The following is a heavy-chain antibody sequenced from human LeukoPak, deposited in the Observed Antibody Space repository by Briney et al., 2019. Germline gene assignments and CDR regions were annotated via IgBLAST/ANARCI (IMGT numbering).Heavy chain of an antibody. CDR2: IYYSGST. D-gene: IGHD5-18*01. Sequence: SQTLSLTCTVSGDSISSGSYYWSWIRQPAGKGLEWIGSIYYSGSTYYNPSLKSRVTISVDTSKNQFSLKLSSVTAADTAVYYCTTRDTAMAQFDYWGQGTLVTVSS. CDR1: GDSISSGSYY. J-gene: IGHJ4*02. CDR3: TTRDTAMAQFDY. V-gene: IGHV4-30-2*03.